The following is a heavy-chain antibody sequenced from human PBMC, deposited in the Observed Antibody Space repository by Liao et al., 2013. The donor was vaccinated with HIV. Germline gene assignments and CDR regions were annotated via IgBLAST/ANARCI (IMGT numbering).Heavy chain of an antibody. V-gene: IGHV4-34*01. CDR3: ARGEAVPAINLIIAPLDY. D-gene: IGHD3-22*01. CDR2: SIIVEAP. Sequence: QVQLQQWGAGLLKPSETLSLTCAVYGGSFSSYYWSWVRQPPGNGAWSGLGKSIIVEAPTTPRPSKSRVTMSVDTSKNQFSLKLSSVTAADTAVYYCARGEAVPAINLIIAPLDYWGQGILVTVSS. J-gene: IGHJ4*02. CDR1: GGSFSSYY.